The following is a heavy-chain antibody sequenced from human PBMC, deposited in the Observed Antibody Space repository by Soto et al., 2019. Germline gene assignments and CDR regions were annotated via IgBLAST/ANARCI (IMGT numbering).Heavy chain of an antibody. V-gene: IGHV4-39*07. CDR3: ATRPPGGPYRGVFDY. Sequence: SETLSLTCTVSGGSISSSSYYWGWIRQPPGKGLEWIGSIYYSGYTYYNPSLKSRVTISVDTSKNQFSLKLSAVTTADTAVYYCATRPPGGPYRGVFDYWSQGTLVTVSS. CDR2: IYYSGYT. J-gene: IGHJ4*02. D-gene: IGHD3-10*01. CDR1: GGSISSSSYY.